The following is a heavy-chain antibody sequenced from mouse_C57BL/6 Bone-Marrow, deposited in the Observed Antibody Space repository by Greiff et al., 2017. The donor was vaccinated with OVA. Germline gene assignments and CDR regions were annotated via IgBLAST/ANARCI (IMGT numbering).Heavy chain of an antibody. Sequence: VKLQESGPGLVQPSQSLSITCTVSGFSLTSYGVHWVRQSPGKGLEWLGVIWRGGSTDYNAAFISRLSISKDNSKSQVFFKMNSLQADDTAIYYCARKGLRPGWYFDVWGTGTTVTVSS. CDR2: IWRGGST. V-gene: IGHV2-2*01. CDR3: ARKGLRPGWYFDV. D-gene: IGHD2-12*01. J-gene: IGHJ1*03. CDR1: GFSLTSYG.